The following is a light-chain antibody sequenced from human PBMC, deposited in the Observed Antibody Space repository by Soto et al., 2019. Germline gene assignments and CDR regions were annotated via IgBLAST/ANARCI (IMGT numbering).Light chain of an antibody. Sequence: DIQMTQSPSTLSASVGDRVTITFRASQSISSWLAWYQQKPGKAPKRLIYAASSLDSEVPLRFSGSGSGTEFALTISSLQPEDFATYYCLQHNTYPWTFGQGTKVDI. CDR2: AAS. CDR1: QSISSW. V-gene: IGKV1-5*01. CDR3: LQHNTYPWT. J-gene: IGKJ1*01.